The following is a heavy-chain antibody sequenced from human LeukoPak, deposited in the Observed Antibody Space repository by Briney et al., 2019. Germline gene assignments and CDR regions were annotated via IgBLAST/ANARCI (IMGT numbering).Heavy chain of an antibody. CDR1: GFTFSTYG. D-gene: IGHD2-2*01. CDR2: IRYDGSNK. Sequence: GGSLRLSCGASGFTFSTYGMHWVRQAPGKGLEWVAMIRYDGSNKYYADSVKGRFTISRDNSKNTLYLQMNSLRAEDTAVYYCARVISSFDYWGQGTLVTVSS. CDR3: ARVISSFDY. V-gene: IGHV3-30*02. J-gene: IGHJ4*02.